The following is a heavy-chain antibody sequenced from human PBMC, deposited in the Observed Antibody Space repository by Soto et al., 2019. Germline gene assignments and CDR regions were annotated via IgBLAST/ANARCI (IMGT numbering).Heavy chain of an antibody. J-gene: IGHJ5*02. Sequence: TSETLSLTCAVSGGSIISGGYSWSWIRQPPGKGLEWIGYIYHSGSTYYNPSLKSRVTISVDRSKNQFSLKLSSVTAADTAVYYCARGGRQNWFDPWGQGTLVTVSS. CDR2: IYHSGST. CDR1: GGSIISGGYS. CDR3: ARGGRQNWFDP. V-gene: IGHV4-30-2*01. D-gene: IGHD2-15*01.